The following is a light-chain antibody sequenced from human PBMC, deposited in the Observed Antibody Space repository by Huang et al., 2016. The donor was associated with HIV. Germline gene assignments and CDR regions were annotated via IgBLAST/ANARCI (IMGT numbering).Light chain of an antibody. CDR3: QQSFTTPYT. V-gene: IGKV1-39*01. CDR2: SAS. CDR1: QSIRTY. J-gene: IGKJ2*01. Sequence: DIQMTQSPSSLSASVGDKITVTCRASQSIRTYLNWYQRRPGRAPNILIYSASKLQSGVPTRFSASGSGTHFTLTITGLRPEDFATYYCQQSFTTPYTFGQGT.